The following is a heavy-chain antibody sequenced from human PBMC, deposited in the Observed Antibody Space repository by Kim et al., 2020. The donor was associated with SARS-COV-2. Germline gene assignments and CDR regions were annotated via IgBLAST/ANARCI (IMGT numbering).Heavy chain of an antibody. V-gene: IGHV4-34*01. D-gene: IGHD2-8*01. CDR1: GGSFSGYY. J-gene: IGHJ4*02. Sequence: SETLSLTCAVYGGSFSGYYWSWIRQPPGKGLEWIGEINHSGSTNYNPSFKSRVTISVDTSKNQFSLKLSSVTAADTAVYYCARLGYCTNGVCNQDYWGQGTLVTVSS. CDR2: INHSGST. CDR3: ARLGYCTNGVCNQDY.